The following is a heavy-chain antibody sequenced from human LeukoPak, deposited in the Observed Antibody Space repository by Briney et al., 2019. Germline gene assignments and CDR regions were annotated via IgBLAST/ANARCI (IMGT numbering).Heavy chain of an antibody. CDR1: GFTFSSYG. V-gene: IGHV3-30*03. CDR3: ARGTDGGSSLDY. D-gene: IGHD6-6*01. J-gene: IGHJ4*02. CDR2: ISYDGSNK. Sequence: GGSLRLSCAASGFTFSSYGMHWVRPAPGKGLEWVAVISYDGSNKYYADSVKGRFTISRDNSKNTLYLQMNSLRAEDTAVYYCARGTDGGSSLDYWGQGTLVTVSS.